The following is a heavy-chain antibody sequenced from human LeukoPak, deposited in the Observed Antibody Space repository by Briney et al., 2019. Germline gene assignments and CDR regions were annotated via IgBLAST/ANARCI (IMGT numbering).Heavy chain of an antibody. Sequence: GGSLRLSCAASGFTFSSYAMSWVRQAPGKGLEWVSVIHSGGSTHYADSAKGRFTISRDNSKNTLYLQMNSLRAEDTAVYYCARGPPYFGSGSYYHIVDYWGQGTLVTVSS. J-gene: IGHJ4*02. CDR3: ARGPPYFGSGSYYHIVDY. V-gene: IGHV3-53*01. CDR2: IHSGGST. D-gene: IGHD3-10*01. CDR1: GFTFSSYA.